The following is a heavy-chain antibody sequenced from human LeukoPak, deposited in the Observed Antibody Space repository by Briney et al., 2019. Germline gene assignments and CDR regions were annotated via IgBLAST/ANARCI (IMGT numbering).Heavy chain of an antibody. CDR1: GFTFSSYS. V-gene: IGHV3-21*01. D-gene: IGHD6-13*01. CDR2: ISSSSSYI. Sequence: GGSLRLSCAASGFTFSSYSMNWVRQAPGKGLEWVSSISSSSSYIYYADSVKGRFTISRDNAKNSLYLQMNSLRAEDTAVYYCARVRGIAAAAPFDYWGQGTQVTVSS. CDR3: ARVRGIAAAAPFDY. J-gene: IGHJ4*02.